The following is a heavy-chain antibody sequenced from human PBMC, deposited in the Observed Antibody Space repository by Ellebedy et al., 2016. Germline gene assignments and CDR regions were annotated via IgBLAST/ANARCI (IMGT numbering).Heavy chain of an antibody. CDR2: ISGSGGST. CDR1: GFTFSSYA. D-gene: IGHD6-19*01. CDR3: AKDFTSSGWFDY. V-gene: IGHV3-23*01. Sequence: GESLKISXAASGFTFSSYAMSWVRQAPGKGLEWVSAISGSGGSTYYADSVKGRFTISRDNSKNTLYLQMNSLRAEDTAVYYCAKDFTSSGWFDYWGQGTLVTVSS. J-gene: IGHJ4*02.